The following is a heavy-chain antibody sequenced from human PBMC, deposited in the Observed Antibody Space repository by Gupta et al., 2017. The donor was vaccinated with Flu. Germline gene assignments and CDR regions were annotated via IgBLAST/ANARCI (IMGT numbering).Heavy chain of an antibody. D-gene: IGHD6-13*01. Sequence: QGQLVQSGTEVKKPGAAVKVSCKAAGYTFTSYSISWVRQAPGQGLEWMGWIYPYNGNTNYQQKFQGRVTMTTDPSTTTAYMEVRSLRSDDTAVYYCARDRAAAGEALDYWGQGTLVTVSS. V-gene: IGHV1-18*01. CDR2: IYPYNGNT. J-gene: IGHJ4*02. CDR1: GYTFTSYS. CDR3: ARDRAAAGEALDY.